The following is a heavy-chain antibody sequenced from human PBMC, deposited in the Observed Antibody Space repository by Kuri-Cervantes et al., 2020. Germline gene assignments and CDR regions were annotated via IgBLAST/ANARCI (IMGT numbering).Heavy chain of an antibody. V-gene: IGHV3-30*02. Sequence: GESLKISCAASGFTFSSYGMHWVRQAPGKGLEWVAFIRYDGSNKYYADSVKGRFTISRDNAKNSLYLQMNSLRAEDTAVYYCARKYSGSYNGVSDYWGQGTLVTVSS. CDR1: GFTFSSYG. D-gene: IGHD1-26*01. CDR2: IRYDGSNK. J-gene: IGHJ4*02. CDR3: ARKYSGSYNGVSDY.